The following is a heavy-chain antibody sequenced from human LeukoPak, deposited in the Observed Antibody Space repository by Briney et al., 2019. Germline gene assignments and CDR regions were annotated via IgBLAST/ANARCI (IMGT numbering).Heavy chain of an antibody. CDR1: WFTFRSYN. J-gene: IGHJ4*02. CDR2: ISGDSGYI. Sequence: GGSLRLSCAASWFTFRSYNINWVRQAPGKGLEWVSSISGDSGYISYADSVRGRFTITRANAMYSLYLQMNSLRGEDTAVYYCARIGSSWSFDYWGQGTRVTVSS. D-gene: IGHD6-13*01. CDR3: ARIGSSWSFDY. V-gene: IGHV3-21*01.